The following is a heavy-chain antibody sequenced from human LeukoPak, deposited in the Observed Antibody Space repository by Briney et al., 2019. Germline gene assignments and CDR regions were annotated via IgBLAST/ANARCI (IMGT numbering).Heavy chain of an antibody. CDR1: GDSISSGGYY. Sequence: SETLSLTCSVSGDSISSGGYYWHWIRQHPEKGLEWIGYIYSTGTTYYNPSLTSRLTMSLDTSKNQFSLRVTSVTAADTAVYFCARDRPDTTSPTTVGRFDPWGQGTLVTVSS. J-gene: IGHJ5*02. CDR2: IYSTGTT. V-gene: IGHV4-31*03. D-gene: IGHD1-26*01. CDR3: ARDRPDTTSPTTVGRFDP.